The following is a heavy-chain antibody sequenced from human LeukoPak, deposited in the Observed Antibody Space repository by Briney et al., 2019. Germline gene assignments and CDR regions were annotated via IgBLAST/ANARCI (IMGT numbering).Heavy chain of an antibody. V-gene: IGHV3-13*01. CDR1: GFTFSSYD. J-gene: IGHJ4*02. CDR2: IGTAGDT. D-gene: IGHD3-22*01. CDR3: ARVWGSYDSSGYYYDY. Sequence: GGSLRLSCAASGFTFSSYDMHWVRQATGKGLEWVSAIGTAGDTYYPDSVKGRFTISRENAKNSLYLQMNSLRAEDTAVYYCARVWGSYDSSGYYYDYWGQGTLVTVSS.